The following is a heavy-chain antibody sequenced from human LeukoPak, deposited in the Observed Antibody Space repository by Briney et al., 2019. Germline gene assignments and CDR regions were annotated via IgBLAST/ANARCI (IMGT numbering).Heavy chain of an antibody. V-gene: IGHV3-30-3*01. D-gene: IGHD3-16*01. CDR3: AKDRWDPGAIITFGGVMEPLYF. CDR1: GFTFSSYA. Sequence: PGGSLRLSCAASGFTFSSYAMHWVRQAPGKGLEWVAVISYDGSNKYYADSVKGRFTISRDNSKNTLYLQMNSLRAEDTAVYYCAKDRWDPGAIITFGGVMEPLYFGGQGTLVTVSS. J-gene: IGHJ4*02. CDR2: ISYDGSNK.